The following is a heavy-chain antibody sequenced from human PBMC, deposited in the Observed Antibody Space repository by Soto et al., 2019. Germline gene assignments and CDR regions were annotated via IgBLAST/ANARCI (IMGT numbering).Heavy chain of an antibody. V-gene: IGHV3-9*01. CDR3: AKDLGGTLYTYFHP. D-gene: IGHD3-16*01. Sequence: GGSLRLSCAASEFTFSNYAMSWVRQAPGKGLEWVSGITWDSVTIVYADSVKGRFTISRDNARNSLYLQMNSLKIEDTAFYYCAKDLGGTLYTYFHPWGQGTLVTVSS. CDR1: EFTFSNYA. J-gene: IGHJ5*02. CDR2: ITWDSVTI.